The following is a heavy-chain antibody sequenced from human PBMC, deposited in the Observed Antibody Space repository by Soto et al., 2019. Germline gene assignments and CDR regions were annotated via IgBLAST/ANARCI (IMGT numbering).Heavy chain of an antibody. Sequence: LLLQSGAELKKPGASVKISCKASGYSFSTYDITWLRQAPGQGPEWMGRISPKNGNTNYAQSFQDRVTKTADTSSSTAYMELRGLRSDDTANYYCATSYDTGFDPWGQGTLVTVSS. J-gene: IGHJ5*02. D-gene: IGHD3-9*01. CDR2: ISPKNGNT. V-gene: IGHV1-18*04. CDR3: ATSYDTGFDP. CDR1: GYSFSTYD.